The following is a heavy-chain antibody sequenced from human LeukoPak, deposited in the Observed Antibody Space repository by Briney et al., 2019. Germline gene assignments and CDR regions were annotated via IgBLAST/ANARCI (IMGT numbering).Heavy chain of an antibody. CDR1: GFTLSDYY. Sequence: GGSLRLSCAASGFTLSDYYMSWISQAPGKGLEWVSYISSSGSTIYYADSVKGRFTISRDNAKNSLYLQMNSPRAEDTAVYYCARAGVEMATIIDYWDQGTLVTVSS. J-gene: IGHJ4*02. CDR2: ISSSGSTI. D-gene: IGHD5-24*01. V-gene: IGHV3-11*01. CDR3: ARAGVEMATIIDY.